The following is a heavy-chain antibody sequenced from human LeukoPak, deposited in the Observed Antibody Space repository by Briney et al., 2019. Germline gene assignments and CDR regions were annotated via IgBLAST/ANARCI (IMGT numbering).Heavy chain of an antibody. D-gene: IGHD3-22*01. Sequence: GGTLRLSCAASGFTFSSYGMSWVRQAPGKGLEWVSTISGSGITTYYADSVKGRFTISRDNSKNTLYLQMNSLRAEDTAVYYCAKDRGYYDSSGYRKYYFDYWGQGTLVTVSS. J-gene: IGHJ4*02. V-gene: IGHV3-23*01. CDR2: ISGSGITT. CDR3: AKDRGYYDSSGYRKYYFDY. CDR1: GFTFSSYG.